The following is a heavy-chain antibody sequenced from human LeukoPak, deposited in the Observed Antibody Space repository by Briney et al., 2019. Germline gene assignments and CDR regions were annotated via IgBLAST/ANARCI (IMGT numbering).Heavy chain of an antibody. V-gene: IGHV1-69*04. Sequence: GRSLRLSCAASGFTFSSYAISWVRQAPGQGLEWMGRIIPILGIANYAQKFQGRVTITADKSTSTAYMELSSLRSEDTAVYYCARVPQPLITGTTDYYYGMDVWGQGTTVTVSS. D-gene: IGHD1-20*01. J-gene: IGHJ6*02. CDR3: ARVPQPLITGTTDYYYGMDV. CDR1: GFTFSSYA. CDR2: IIPILGIA.